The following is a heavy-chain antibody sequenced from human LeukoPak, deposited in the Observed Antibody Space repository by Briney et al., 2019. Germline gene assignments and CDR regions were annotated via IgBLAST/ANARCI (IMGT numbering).Heavy chain of an antibody. J-gene: IGHJ3*02. V-gene: IGHV3-48*01. D-gene: IGHD6-13*01. CDR1: GFTFSSYS. CDR2: ISSSSSTI. CDR3: ARQEIGIAAAGTDAFDI. Sequence: GGSLRLSCAASGFTFSSYSMNWVRQAPGKGLEWVSYISSSSSTIYYADSVKGRFTISRDNAKNSLYLQMNSLRAEDTAVYYCARQEIGIAAAGTDAFDIWGQGTMVTVSS.